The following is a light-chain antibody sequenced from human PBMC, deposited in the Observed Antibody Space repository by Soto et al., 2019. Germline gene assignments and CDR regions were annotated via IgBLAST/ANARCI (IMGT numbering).Light chain of an antibody. V-gene: IGLV2-11*01. CDR3: CSYAGSYTML. Sequence: QSALTQPRSVSGSPGQSITISCTGTSSDVGVYNYVSWYQHLPGRAPEVIIYDVTKRPSGVPDRFSGSKSGNTASLTISGLQAEDEAKYYCCSYAGSYTMLFGGGTKVTVL. J-gene: IGLJ3*02. CDR1: SSDVGVYNY. CDR2: DVT.